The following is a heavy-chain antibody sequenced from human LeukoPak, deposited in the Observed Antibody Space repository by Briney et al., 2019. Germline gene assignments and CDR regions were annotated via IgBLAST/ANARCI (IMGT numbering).Heavy chain of an antibody. J-gene: IGHJ4*02. CDR3: ARERISGWYCDY. CDR2: INPNSGGT. Sequence: EASVKVSCKASGYTFSAYYMHWVRQAPGQGLEWMGWINPNSGGTNYAQKFQGRVTMTRDTSISTAYMELSRLRSDDTAVYYCARERISGWYCDYWGQGTLVTVSS. V-gene: IGHV1-2*02. D-gene: IGHD6-19*01. CDR1: GYTFSAYY.